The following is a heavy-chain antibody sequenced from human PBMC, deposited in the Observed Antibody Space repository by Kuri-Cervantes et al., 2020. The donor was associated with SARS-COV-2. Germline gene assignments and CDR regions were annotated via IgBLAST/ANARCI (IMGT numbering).Heavy chain of an antibody. CDR1: GFTFSSYA. CDR2: TSGSGGST. CDR3: SLSSSSVYYYYMDV. Sequence: GGSLRLSCAASGFTFSSYAMSWVRQAPGKGLEWVSATSGSGGSTYYADSVKGRFTIPRDNSKNTLYLQMNSLRAEDTAVYYCSLSSSSVYYYYMDVWGKGTTVTVSS. V-gene: IGHV3-23*01. J-gene: IGHJ6*03. D-gene: IGHD6-13*01.